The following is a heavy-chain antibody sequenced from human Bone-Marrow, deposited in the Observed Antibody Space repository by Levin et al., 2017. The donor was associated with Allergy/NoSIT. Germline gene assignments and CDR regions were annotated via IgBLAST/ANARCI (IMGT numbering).Heavy chain of an antibody. J-gene: IGHJ5*02. CDR1: GFTFSSYA. D-gene: IGHD2-2*01. V-gene: IGHV3-30*04. Sequence: GGSLRLSCAASGFTFSSYAMHWVRQAPGKGLEWVAVISYDGSNKYYADSVKGRFTISRDNSKNTVYLQMNSLRAEDTAVYYCARDIAAMPTYSTGSSYLDPWGQGTLVTVSS. CDR3: ARDIAAMPTYSTGSSYLDP. CDR2: ISYDGSNK.